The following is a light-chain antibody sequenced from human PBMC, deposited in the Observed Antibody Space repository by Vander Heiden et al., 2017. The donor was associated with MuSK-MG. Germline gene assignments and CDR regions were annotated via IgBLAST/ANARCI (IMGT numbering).Light chain of an antibody. CDR3: QQDYNHPYT. V-gene: IGKV1-33*01. Sequence: PSPSSLSASVGDRVTITCQASQNISNYLNWYQQKPGKAPKLLIYDASNLETGVPSRFSGSGSGTDFTFTISSLQPEDFATYYCQQDYNHPYTFGQGTRLEMK. J-gene: IGKJ2*01. CDR2: DAS. CDR1: QNISNY.